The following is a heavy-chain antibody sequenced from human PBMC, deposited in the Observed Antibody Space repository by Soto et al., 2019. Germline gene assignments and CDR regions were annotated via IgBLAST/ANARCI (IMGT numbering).Heavy chain of an antibody. J-gene: IGHJ5*02. V-gene: IGHV4-34*01. CDR3: AGGRLYAKWFDP. Sequence: SETLSLTCAVYGGSFSGYYWSWIRQPPGKGLEWIGGINHSGSTNYNPSLKSRVTISVDTSKNQFSLKLSSVTAADTAVYYCAGGRLYAKWFDPWGQGTLVTVSS. D-gene: IGHD2-8*01. CDR2: INHSGST. CDR1: GGSFSGYY.